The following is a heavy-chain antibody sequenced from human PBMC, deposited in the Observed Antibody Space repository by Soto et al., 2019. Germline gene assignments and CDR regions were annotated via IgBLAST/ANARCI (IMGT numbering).Heavy chain of an antibody. D-gene: IGHD4-17*01. Sequence: EVQLLESGGDLVQPGGSLRLSCAASGFTFNNYVMSWVRQAPGKGLEWVSSISGSDDSTYYADSVKGRFTISRDNSKHTLYLQRHSLRAEDTALYYCAAPRTVTTKRPDYWGQGTLVTVSS. CDR3: AAPRTVTTKRPDY. J-gene: IGHJ4*02. V-gene: IGHV3-23*01. CDR1: GFTFNNYV. CDR2: ISGSDDST.